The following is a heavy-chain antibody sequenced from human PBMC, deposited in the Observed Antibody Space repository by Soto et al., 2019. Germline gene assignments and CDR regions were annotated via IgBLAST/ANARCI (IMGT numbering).Heavy chain of an antibody. CDR1: GFTFSSYA. D-gene: IGHD2-15*01. CDR2: ISGSGDST. J-gene: IGHJ5*02. V-gene: IGHV3-23*01. CDR3: AKDRGYCSGGSCYSGWFDP. Sequence: GGSLRLSCAASGFTFSSYAMSWVRQAPGKGLEWVSAISGSGDSTYYADSVKGRFTISRDNSKNTLYLQMNSLRAEDTAVYYCAKDRGYCSGGSCYSGWFDPWGQGTRVTVSS.